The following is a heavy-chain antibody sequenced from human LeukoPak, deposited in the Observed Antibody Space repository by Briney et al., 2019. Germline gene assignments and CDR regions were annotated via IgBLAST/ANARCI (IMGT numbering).Heavy chain of an antibody. Sequence: ASVKVSCKASGYTFTSYAMHWVRQAPGQRLEWMGWINAGNGNTKYSQEFQGRVTITRDTSASTAYMELNSLRAEDTAVYYCARDFYDSSGYNRFDYWGQGTLVTVSS. V-gene: IGHV1-3*03. CDR3: ARDFYDSSGYNRFDY. D-gene: IGHD3-22*01. CDR2: INAGNGNT. CDR1: GYTFTSYA. J-gene: IGHJ4*02.